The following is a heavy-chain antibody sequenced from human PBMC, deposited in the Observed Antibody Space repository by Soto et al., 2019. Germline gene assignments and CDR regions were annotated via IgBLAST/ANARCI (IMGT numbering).Heavy chain of an antibody. Sequence: QVQLVQSGDEVKKPGSSVKVSCKASGGTFSSYAINWVRQAPGQGLEWMGEIIPIFGATNFAQKFQGRVTITADKSTTTAYREISSLTSEDTAVYYCAIMSGSLIDYWGQGTRVTVSA. D-gene: IGHD1-26*01. J-gene: IGHJ4*02. CDR3: AIMSGSLIDY. CDR1: GGTFSSYA. V-gene: IGHV1-69*06. CDR2: IIPIFGAT.